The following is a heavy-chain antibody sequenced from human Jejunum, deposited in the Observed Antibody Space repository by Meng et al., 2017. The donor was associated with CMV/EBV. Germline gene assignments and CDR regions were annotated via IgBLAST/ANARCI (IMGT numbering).Heavy chain of an antibody. D-gene: IGHD6-13*01. CDR2: AYYRSKWFY. CDR1: GDSVSSKSAA. V-gene: IGHV6-1*01. J-gene: IGHJ4*02. Sequence: HQSGPGWVKPSQTLSLRCAISGDSVSSKSAAWNWIRQSPSRGLEWLGRAYYRSKWFYDYALSVKSRININPDTSKNRFSLQLNSVTPEDTAVYYCARGLYDSSWSTFDYWGQGTLVTVSS. CDR3: ARGLYDSSWSTFDY.